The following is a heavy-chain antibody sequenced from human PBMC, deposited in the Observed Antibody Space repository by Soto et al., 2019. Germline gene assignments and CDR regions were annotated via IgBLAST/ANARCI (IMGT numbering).Heavy chain of an antibody. D-gene: IGHD3-22*01. CDR3: TTVGHYYDTSPLDV. CDR1: GFTFSSSA. Sequence: PGGSLRLSCAASGFTFSSSAMTWVRQAPGKGLEWVSAISGSGGSTYYADSVKGRFTISRDNSKNTLYLQMNSLRAEDTAVYYCTTVGHYYDTSPLDVWGQGTTVTVSS. J-gene: IGHJ6*02. V-gene: IGHV3-23*01. CDR2: ISGSGGST.